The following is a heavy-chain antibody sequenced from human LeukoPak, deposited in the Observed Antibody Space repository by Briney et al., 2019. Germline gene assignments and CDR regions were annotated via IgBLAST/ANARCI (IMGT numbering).Heavy chain of an antibody. CDR3: ASGFGSYYDSGY. V-gene: IGHV4-39*01. CDR2: IYYSGST. J-gene: IGHJ4*02. Sequence: PSETLSLTCTVSGGSIRSSSYYWGWIRQPPGKGLEWIGSIYYSGSTYYNPSLKSRVSISVATSENQFSLRLTSVTAADTAVYYCASGFGSYYDSGYWGQGRLVTVSS. D-gene: IGHD3-10*01. CDR1: GGSIRSSSYY.